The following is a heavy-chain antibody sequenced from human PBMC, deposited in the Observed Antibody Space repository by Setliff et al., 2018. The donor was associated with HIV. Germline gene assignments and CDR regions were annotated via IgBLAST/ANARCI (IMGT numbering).Heavy chain of an antibody. J-gene: IGHJ4*02. V-gene: IGHV1-46*01. CDR3: ARGGRVDESRGYYYPLMY. Sequence: ASVKVSCKTSGGTFRSQAISWVRQAPGQGIEWMGMSNPSSRTTIYAQKFRGRMTLTKDKSTTTVYMELSSLRSDDTAVYYCARGGRVDESRGYYYPLMYWGQGTLVTVSS. CDR1: GGTFRSQA. CDR2: SNPSSRTT. D-gene: IGHD3-22*01.